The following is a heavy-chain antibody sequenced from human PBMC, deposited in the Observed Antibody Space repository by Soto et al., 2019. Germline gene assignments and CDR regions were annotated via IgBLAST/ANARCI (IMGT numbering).Heavy chain of an antibody. Sequence: PGGSLRLSCAASGFTFSSYAMSWVRQAPGKGLEWVSAISGSGGSTYYADSVKGRFTISRDNSKNTLYLQMNSLRAEDTAVYYCAKADYYDSSGSHYFDYWGQGTLVTVSS. CDR1: GFTFSSYA. D-gene: IGHD3-22*01. CDR2: ISGSGGST. J-gene: IGHJ4*02. CDR3: AKADYYDSSGSHYFDY. V-gene: IGHV3-23*01.